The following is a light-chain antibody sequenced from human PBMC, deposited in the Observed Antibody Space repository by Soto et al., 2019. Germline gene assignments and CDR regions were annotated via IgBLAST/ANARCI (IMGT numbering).Light chain of an antibody. J-gene: IGKJ1*01. CDR3: QQYYTYPRT. CDR2: AAY. V-gene: IGKV1-39*01. CDR1: QSISSY. Sequence: DIQMTQSPSSLSASVGDRFTITWRASQSISSYLNWYQQKPGKAPKLLIYAAYNLQSGVPSRFSGSGSGTDFTLTISCLQSEDFATYYCQQYYTYPRTFGQGTKVDIK.